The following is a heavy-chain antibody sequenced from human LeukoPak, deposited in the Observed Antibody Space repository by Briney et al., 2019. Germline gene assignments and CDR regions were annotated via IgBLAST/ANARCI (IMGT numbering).Heavy chain of an antibody. CDR3: ARRGAVYAGNDFDY. CDR2: IYYSGST. V-gene: IGHV4-59*08. Sequence: SETLSLTCTVSGGSISGYYWGWIRQPPGKGLEWIGHIYYSGSTNYNPSLKSRVTISVDTSRNQFSLKLSSVTAADTAVYYCARRGAVYAGNDFDYWGQGTLVSVST. CDR1: GGSISGYY. J-gene: IGHJ4*02. D-gene: IGHD4-23*01.